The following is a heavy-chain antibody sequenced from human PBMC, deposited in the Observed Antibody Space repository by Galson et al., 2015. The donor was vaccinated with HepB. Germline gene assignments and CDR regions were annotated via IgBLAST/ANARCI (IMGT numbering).Heavy chain of an antibody. V-gene: IGHV1-24*01. Sequence: VKVSCKVSGYSLTESSMYWVRQAPGKGLEWLGDFDLEDGEIVYAQKFQGRVSMTEDTSAETAYMELSSLRSGDTAVYYCAMDSFTSYYGSGTPRGAFDIWGQGTMVTVSS. J-gene: IGHJ3*02. CDR3: AMDSFTSYYGSGTPRGAFDI. CDR1: GYSLTESS. D-gene: IGHD3-10*01. CDR2: FDLEDGEI.